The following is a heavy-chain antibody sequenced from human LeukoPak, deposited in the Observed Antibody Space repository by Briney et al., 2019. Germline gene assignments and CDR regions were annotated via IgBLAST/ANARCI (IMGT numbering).Heavy chain of an antibody. J-gene: IGHJ6*03. CDR1: GYTFTSYA. V-gene: IGHV7-4-1*02. CDR3: ARDQSSTWSYYYYMDV. CDR2: INTNTGNP. Sequence: ASVKVSCKASGYTFTSYAMNWVRQAPGQGLEWMGWINTNTGNPTYAQGFTGRFVFSLDTSVSTAYLQISSLKAEDTAVYYCARDQSSTWSYYYYMDVWGKGTTVTVSS. D-gene: IGHD6-13*01.